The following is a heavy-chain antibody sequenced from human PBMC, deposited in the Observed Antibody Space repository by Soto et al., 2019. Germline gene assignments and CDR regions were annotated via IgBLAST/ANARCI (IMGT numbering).Heavy chain of an antibody. J-gene: IGHJ5*02. CDR3: ARSSHKESWFDP. V-gene: IGHV4-4*07. CDR2: IHGSGSA. Sequence: QVQLQELGPGLVKPSETLSLTCTVSNGSISNFYWNWIRQSAGKGLEWIGRIHGSGSATYNPSLRSRVTMSVDTSKNQFSLKVNSVTGADTAVYYCARSSHKESWFDPWGQGTLVTVSS. D-gene: IGHD6-13*01. CDR1: NGSISNFY.